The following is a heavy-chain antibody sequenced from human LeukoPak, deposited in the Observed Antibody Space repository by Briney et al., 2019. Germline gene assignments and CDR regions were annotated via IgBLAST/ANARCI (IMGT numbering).Heavy chain of an antibody. CDR2: ISSSSYI. CDR3: ARDGNIRNNWFDP. J-gene: IGHJ5*02. D-gene: IGHD1-1*01. Sequence: PGGSLRLSCAASGFTFSSYSMNWVRQAPGKGLEWVSSISSSSYIYYADSVKGRFTISRDNAKNSLYLQMNSLRAEDTAVYYCARDGNIRNNWFDPWGQGTLVTVSS. CDR1: GFTFSSYS. V-gene: IGHV3-21*01.